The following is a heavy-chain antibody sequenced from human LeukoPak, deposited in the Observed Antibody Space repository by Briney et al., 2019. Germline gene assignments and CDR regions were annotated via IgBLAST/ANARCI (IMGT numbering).Heavy chain of an antibody. V-gene: IGHV1-2*02. D-gene: IGHD2-2*01. J-gene: IGHJ6*03. CDR3: ARDARYIVVVPAARLYYMDV. Sequence: ASVKVSCKASGYTFTSYYMHWVRQAPGQGLEWMGWINPNSGGTNYAQKFQGRVTMTRDTSISTAYMELSRLRSDDTAVYYCARDARYIVVVPAARLYYMDVWGKGTTVTVSS. CDR1: GYTFTSYY. CDR2: INPNSGGT.